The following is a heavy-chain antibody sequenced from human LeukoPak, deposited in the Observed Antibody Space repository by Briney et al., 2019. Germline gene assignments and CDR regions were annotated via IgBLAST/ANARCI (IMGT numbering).Heavy chain of an antibody. V-gene: IGHV4-61*02. CDR1: GGSISSGSYY. D-gene: IGHD4-23*01. J-gene: IGHJ6*03. CDR3: AREKVVTPYYYYYYMDV. Sequence: SETLSLTCTVSGGSISSGSYYWSWNRQPAGKGLEWIGRIYTSGSTNYNPSLKSRVTISVDTSKNQFSLKLSSVTAADTAVYYCAREKVVTPYYYYYYMDVWGKGTTVTVSS. CDR2: IYTSGST.